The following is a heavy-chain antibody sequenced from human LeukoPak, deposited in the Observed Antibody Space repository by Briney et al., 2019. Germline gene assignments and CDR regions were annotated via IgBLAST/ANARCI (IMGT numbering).Heavy chain of an antibody. J-gene: IGHJ4*02. CDR1: GFTFSSYG. CDR3: AKIEGYDSSGYYYVGPYFDY. D-gene: IGHD3-22*01. Sequence: QPGGSLRLSCAASGFTFSSYGMHWVRQAPGKGLEWVAVIWYDGSNKYYADSVKGRFTISRDNSKNTLYLQMNSLRAEDTAVYYCAKIEGYDSSGYYYVGPYFDYWGQGTLVTVSS. CDR2: IWYDGSNK. V-gene: IGHV3-33*06.